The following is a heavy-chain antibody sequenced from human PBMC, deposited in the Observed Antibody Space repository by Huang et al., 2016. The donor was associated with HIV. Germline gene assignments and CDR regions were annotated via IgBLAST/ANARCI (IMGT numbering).Heavy chain of an antibody. V-gene: IGHV1-69*13. CDR1: GGGSSSYA. J-gene: IGHJ4*02. CDR2: SIPSLGTT. D-gene: IGHD5-12*01. Sequence: QVQLVQSGAEVKKPGSSVKLSCQSSGGGSSSYAISWVRQARGQGLGGMGGSIPSLGTTDYAPRFQGRVTITADESTNTAYIELSSLEYDDTALYYCARSGPRWGLATIWTLVYWGQGTLVTVSS. CDR3: ARSGPRWGLATIWTLVY.